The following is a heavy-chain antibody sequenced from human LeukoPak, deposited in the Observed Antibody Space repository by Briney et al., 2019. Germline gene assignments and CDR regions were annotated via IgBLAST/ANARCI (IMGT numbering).Heavy chain of an antibody. J-gene: IGHJ4*02. D-gene: IGHD6-13*01. CDR3: AKDSYSNTWYNDY. CDR1: GFTVSSNY. Sequence: PGGSLRLSCAASGFTVSSNYMSWVRQAPGKGLEWVSVIYSGGSTYYADSVKGRFTISRDNSKNTLYLQMNSLRAEDTAVYYCAKDSYSNTWYNDYWGQGTLVTVSS. CDR2: IYSGGST. V-gene: IGHV3-53*01.